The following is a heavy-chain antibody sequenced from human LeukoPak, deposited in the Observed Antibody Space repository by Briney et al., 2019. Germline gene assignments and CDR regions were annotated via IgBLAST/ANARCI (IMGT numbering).Heavy chain of an antibody. Sequence: GGSLRLSCAASGFTFSSYSMNWVRQAPGKGLEWVSSISSSSSYIYYADSVKGRFTISRDNAKNSLYLQMNSLRAEDTAVYYCARDHGYCSGGSCDDAFDIWGQGTMVTVSS. CDR3: ARDHGYCSGGSCDDAFDI. J-gene: IGHJ3*02. D-gene: IGHD2-15*01. CDR1: GFTFSSYS. CDR2: ISSSSSYI. V-gene: IGHV3-21*01.